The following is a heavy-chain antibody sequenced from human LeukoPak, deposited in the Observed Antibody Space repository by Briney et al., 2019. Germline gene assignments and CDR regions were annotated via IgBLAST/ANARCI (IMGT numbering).Heavy chain of an antibody. D-gene: IGHD3-22*01. CDR1: GFTFSSYA. Sequence: GGSQRLSCAASGFTFSSYAMSWVRQAPGKGLEWVSGISGSGTSTYYADSVKGRFTISRDNSKNALYLQMNSLRADETAVYYCAKEVYSDSSGYFDYWGQGTLVTVSS. CDR3: AKEVYSDSSGYFDY. J-gene: IGHJ4*02. V-gene: IGHV3-23*01. CDR2: ISGSGTST.